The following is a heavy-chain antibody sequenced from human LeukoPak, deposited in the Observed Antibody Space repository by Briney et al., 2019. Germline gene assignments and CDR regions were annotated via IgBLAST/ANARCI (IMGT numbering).Heavy chain of an antibody. CDR3: ARDKIIYGSGSYYNQLDY. CDR2: TYYRSKWYN. V-gene: IGHV6-1*01. J-gene: IGHJ4*02. CDR1: GDSVSSNSAA. Sequence: SQTLSLTCAISGDSVSSNSAAWNWIRRSPSRGLEWLGRTYYRSKWYNDYAVSVKSRITINPDTSKNQFSLQLNSVTPEDTAVYYCARDKIIYGSGSYYNQLDYWGQGTLVTVSS. D-gene: IGHD3-10*01.